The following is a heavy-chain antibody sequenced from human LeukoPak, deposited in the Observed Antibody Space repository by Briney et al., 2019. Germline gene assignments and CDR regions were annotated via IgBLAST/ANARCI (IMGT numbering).Heavy chain of an antibody. V-gene: IGHV3-23*01. CDR1: GFTFSSYS. Sequence: GGSLRLSCAASGFTFSSYSMNWVRQAPGKGLEWVSAISGSGGSTYYADSVKGRFTISRDNSKNTLHLQMNSLRAEDTAVYYCAKGLGDFDYWGQGTLVTVSS. J-gene: IGHJ4*02. CDR2: ISGSGGST. CDR3: AKGLGDFDY. D-gene: IGHD3-16*01.